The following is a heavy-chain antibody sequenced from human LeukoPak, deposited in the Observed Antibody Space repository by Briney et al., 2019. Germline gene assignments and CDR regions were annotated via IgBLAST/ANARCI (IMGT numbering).Heavy chain of an antibody. Sequence: ASVKVSCKASGHTFTGYYMHWVRQAPGQGLEWIGWINPNSGGTNYAQKFQGRVTMTRDTSISTAYMELSRLKSDDTAVYYCARDYNYYGSGSYLDYWGQGTLVTVSS. D-gene: IGHD3-10*01. CDR1: GHTFTGYY. CDR2: INPNSGGT. J-gene: IGHJ4*02. CDR3: ARDYNYYGSGSYLDY. V-gene: IGHV1-2*02.